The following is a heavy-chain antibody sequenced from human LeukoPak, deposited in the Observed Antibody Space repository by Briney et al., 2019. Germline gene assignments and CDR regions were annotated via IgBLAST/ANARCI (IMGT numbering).Heavy chain of an antibody. V-gene: IGHV4-4*07. Sequence: PETLSLTCTVSGGSISDYYWSWIRKPAGKGLEWIGRFYTSGSTNYNPSLKSRVTMSVDTSKNQFSLRLSSVTAADTAVYYCARERDYSNAYVMDVWGQGTTVTVSS. CDR1: GGSISDYY. CDR2: FYTSGST. D-gene: IGHD4-11*01. CDR3: ARERDYSNAYVMDV. J-gene: IGHJ6*02.